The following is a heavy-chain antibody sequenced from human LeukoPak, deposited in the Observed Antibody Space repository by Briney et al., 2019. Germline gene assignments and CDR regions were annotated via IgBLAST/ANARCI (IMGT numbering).Heavy chain of an antibody. CDR3: ARFRTWGDKAFDY. CDR2: INSDGSST. J-gene: IGHJ4*02. CDR1: GFTFSAFW. V-gene: IGHV3-74*01. Sequence: GGSLRLSCAASGFTFSAFWMHWVRQAPGKGLVWVSRINSDGSSTTYADSVKGRFTVSRDNAKNTLYLQTNSLRAEDTAVYYCARFRTWGDKAFDYWGQGTLVTVSS. D-gene: IGHD2-21*02.